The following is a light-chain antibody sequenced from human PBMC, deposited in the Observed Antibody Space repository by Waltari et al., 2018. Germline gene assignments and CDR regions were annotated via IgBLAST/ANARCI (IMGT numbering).Light chain of an antibody. Sequence: DIQMTQSPSTLSASVGDRVTITCRASQSISSWLAGYQQKPGKAPKLLIYKASSLEIGVPSRFSGSGSGTEFTLTISSLQPDDFATYYCQQYNSYSQWTFGQGTKVEIK. CDR1: QSISSW. J-gene: IGKJ1*01. CDR3: QQYNSYSQWT. V-gene: IGKV1-5*03. CDR2: KAS.